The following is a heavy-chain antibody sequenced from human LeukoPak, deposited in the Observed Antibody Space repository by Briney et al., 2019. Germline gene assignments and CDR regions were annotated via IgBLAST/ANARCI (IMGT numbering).Heavy chain of an antibody. V-gene: IGHV3-23*01. CDR1: GFSVSTNY. CDR2: ISGSGGST. D-gene: IGHD6-19*01. Sequence: PGGSLRLSCAASGFSVSTNYMSWVRQAPGKGLECVSGISGSGGSTYYADSVKGRFTISRDNSKTTLYLQMNSLRAEDTAVYYCAKRPVVGDYYFDYWGQGTLVTVSS. J-gene: IGHJ4*02. CDR3: AKRPVVGDYYFDY.